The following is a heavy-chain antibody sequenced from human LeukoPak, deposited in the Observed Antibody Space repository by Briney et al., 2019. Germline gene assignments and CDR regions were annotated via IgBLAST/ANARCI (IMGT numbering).Heavy chain of an antibody. V-gene: IGHV3-74*01. CDR1: GFSFSSYW. Sequence: PGGSLRLSCAASGFSFSSYWMDWVRQAPGAGLEWVSRIKTDGSTPIYADSVKGRFPISRDNAKNTLYLKMNSLRAEDTAVYYCARDNGNKYYFDYWGQGTLVTVSS. D-gene: IGHD2-8*01. CDR2: IKTDGSTP. J-gene: IGHJ4*02. CDR3: ARDNGNKYYFDY.